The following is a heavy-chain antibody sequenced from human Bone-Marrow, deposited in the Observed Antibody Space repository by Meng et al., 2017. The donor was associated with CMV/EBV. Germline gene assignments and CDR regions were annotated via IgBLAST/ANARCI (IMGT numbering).Heavy chain of an antibody. Sequence: GESLKISCVVSGFTFRSYAMNWVRQTPGKGLEWVSFIGTSSSYIYYADSVKGRFTISRDNSKNTLYLQMNSLRAEDTAVYYCARVAWELLFDYWGQGTLVTVSS. V-gene: IGHV3-21*01. D-gene: IGHD1-26*01. CDR1: GFTFRSYA. J-gene: IGHJ4*02. CDR2: IGTSSSYI. CDR3: ARVAWELLFDY.